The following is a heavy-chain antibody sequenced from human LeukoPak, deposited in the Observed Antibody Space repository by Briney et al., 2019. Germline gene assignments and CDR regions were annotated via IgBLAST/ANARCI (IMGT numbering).Heavy chain of an antibody. Sequence: PGGSLRLSCAASGFTFNDFYMSWIRQVPGEGLEWIANIRPGGGGIKYAESVRGRFTISRDNARDSLYLQMNSLRAEDTAVYYCAREGEDYYDSSGYPDYWGQGTLVTVSS. V-gene: IGHV3-11*01. CDR3: AREGEDYYDSSGYPDY. D-gene: IGHD3-22*01. J-gene: IGHJ4*02. CDR1: GFTFNDFY. CDR2: IRPGGGGI.